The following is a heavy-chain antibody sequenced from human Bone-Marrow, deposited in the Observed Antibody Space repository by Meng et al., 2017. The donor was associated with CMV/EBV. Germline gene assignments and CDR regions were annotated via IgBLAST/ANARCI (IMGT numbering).Heavy chain of an antibody. J-gene: IGHJ3*02. D-gene: IGHD2-2*01. V-gene: IGHV3-30-3*01. CDR3: ARGSGYCSSTSCFLRSFDI. CDR1: GFTFSSYA. Sequence: LSLTCAASGFTFSSYAMHWVRQAPGKGLEWVAVISYDGSNKYYADSVKGRFTISRDNSKNTLYLQMNSLRAEDTAVYYCARGSGYCSSTSCFLRSFDIWGQGTMVTVPS. CDR2: ISYDGSNK.